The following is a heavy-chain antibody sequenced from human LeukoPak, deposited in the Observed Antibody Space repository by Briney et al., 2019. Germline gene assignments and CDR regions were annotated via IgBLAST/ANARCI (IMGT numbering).Heavy chain of an antibody. D-gene: IGHD3-10*01. V-gene: IGHV4-59*11. Sequence: SETLSLICTVSGDSISNHYWTWSRQRPGRGLEWSVFVSHSGTINFNPSLKSRLTMSVDRSKNQLYLQLSSVTAADTAVYFCAGGYYIGSWRQGTLATVSS. J-gene: IGHJ4*01. CDR2: VSHSGTI. CDR3: AGGYYIGS. CDR1: GDSISNHY.